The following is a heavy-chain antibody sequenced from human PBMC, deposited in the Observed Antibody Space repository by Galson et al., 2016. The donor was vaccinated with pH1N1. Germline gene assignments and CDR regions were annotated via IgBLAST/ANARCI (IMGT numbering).Heavy chain of an antibody. J-gene: IGHJ3*02. V-gene: IGHV5-51*03. D-gene: IGHD4-17*01. CDR1: GYSFTRYW. CDR2: VNPGGSTI. CDR3: ARQYDFGDYRGDAFDI. Sequence: QSGAEVKKPGESLKISCKASGYSFTRYWIAWVRQVPGKGLEWVGVVNPGGSTIRYSPPFQGQVTISSDKSINTAYLQWISPKASDTATYYCARQYDFGDYRGDAFDIWGQGTMVIVSS.